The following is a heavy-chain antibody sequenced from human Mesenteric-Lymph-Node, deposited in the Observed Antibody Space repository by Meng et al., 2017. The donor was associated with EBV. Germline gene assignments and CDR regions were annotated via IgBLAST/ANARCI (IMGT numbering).Heavy chain of an antibody. Sequence: QVRQVQHGAEVKKPGASVKGSYKASGYTLTSYGISWVRQAPGQGLEWMGWISAYNGNTNYAQKLQGRVTMTTDTSTSTAYMELRSLRSDDTAVYYCARDIVGASDFDYWGQGTLVTVSS. V-gene: IGHV1-18*01. D-gene: IGHD1-26*01. J-gene: IGHJ4*02. CDR1: GYTLTSYG. CDR3: ARDIVGASDFDY. CDR2: ISAYNGNT.